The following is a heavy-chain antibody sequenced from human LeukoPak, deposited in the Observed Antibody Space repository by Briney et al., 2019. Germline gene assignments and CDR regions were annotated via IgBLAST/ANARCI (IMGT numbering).Heavy chain of an antibody. Sequence: GSLRLSCAASGFTFSSYWMSWVRQAPGKGLEWIAIIYHSGNNYYNPSLKSRVTISVDTSKNQFSLKLTSVTAAGTAVYYCATNLYGSGNYFAYWGQGTLVTVSS. CDR3: ATNLYGSGNYFAY. J-gene: IGHJ4*02. V-gene: IGHV4-38-2*01. CDR1: GFTFSSYW. CDR2: IYHSGNN. D-gene: IGHD3-10*01.